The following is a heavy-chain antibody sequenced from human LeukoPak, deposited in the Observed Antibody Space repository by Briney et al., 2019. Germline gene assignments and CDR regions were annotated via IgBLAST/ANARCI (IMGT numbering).Heavy chain of an antibody. CDR1: GFXFSSYA. J-gene: IGHJ4*02. Sequence: GGSLRLSCAASGFXFSSYAMSWVRQAPGKGLEWVSAISGSGGSTYYADSVKGRSTISRDNSKNTLYLQMNSLRAEDTAIYYCSKVSSRFYDSSGYYYWGQGTLVTVSS. CDR2: ISGSGGST. V-gene: IGHV3-23*01. CDR3: SKVSSRFYDSSGYYY. D-gene: IGHD3-22*01.